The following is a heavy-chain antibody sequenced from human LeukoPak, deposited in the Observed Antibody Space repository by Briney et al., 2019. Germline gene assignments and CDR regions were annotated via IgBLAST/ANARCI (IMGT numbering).Heavy chain of an antibody. CDR1: GFTFSSYG. D-gene: IGHD3-10*01. CDR2: INPDGSEQ. V-gene: IGHV3-7*01. J-gene: IGHJ3*02. Sequence: PGGSLRLSCAASGFTFSSYGMHWVRQAPGKGLEWVANINPDGSEQFYVDSVKGRFTISRDSAKNSLYLQMNNLRAEDTAIYYCARDPYGKRGNYLFGAFDIWGQGTMVTVSS. CDR3: ARDPYGKRGNYLFGAFDI.